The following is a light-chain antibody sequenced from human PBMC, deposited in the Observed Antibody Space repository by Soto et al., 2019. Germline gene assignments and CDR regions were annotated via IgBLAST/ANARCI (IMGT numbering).Light chain of an antibody. CDR1: QSVNTF. V-gene: IGKV3-15*01. Sequence: EKVLTQSPATLSLSPGERATLSCRASQSVNTFLAWYQHKPGQAPRLLIYGASTRATGIPARFSGSGSGTAFTLTISSLQSEDFAVYYCQQYINWPPWTFGQGTKVEVK. CDR3: QQYINWPPWT. CDR2: GAS. J-gene: IGKJ1*01.